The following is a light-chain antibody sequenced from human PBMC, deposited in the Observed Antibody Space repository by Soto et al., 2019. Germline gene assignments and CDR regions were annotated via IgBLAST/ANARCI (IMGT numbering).Light chain of an antibody. CDR3: SSSKSPSTLV. V-gene: IGLV2-14*01. CDR1: SNDVGGFNY. Sequence: QSALTQPASVSGSPGQSITISCTGTSNDVGGFNYVSWYQHHPGKAPKLMIYEVSDRPSGVSNRFSGSKSGNTASLTISGLQAEDEADYYCSSSKSPSTLVFGTGTKLTVL. CDR2: EVS. J-gene: IGLJ1*01.